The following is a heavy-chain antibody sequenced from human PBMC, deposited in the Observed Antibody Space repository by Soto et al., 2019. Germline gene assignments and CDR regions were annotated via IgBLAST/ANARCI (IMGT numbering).Heavy chain of an antibody. Sequence: PGGSLRLSCVASGFTFRSYAMHWVRQAPGKGLEWVAVISYDGTNKYYADSVKGRLTISRDNSENTLYLQMNSLRAGDTAVYYCARGARYFDRLLFSGMDVWGKGTTVTVSS. J-gene: IGHJ6*04. CDR2: ISYDGTNK. CDR3: ARGARYFDRLLFSGMDV. D-gene: IGHD3-9*01. CDR1: GFTFRSYA. V-gene: IGHV3-30-3*01.